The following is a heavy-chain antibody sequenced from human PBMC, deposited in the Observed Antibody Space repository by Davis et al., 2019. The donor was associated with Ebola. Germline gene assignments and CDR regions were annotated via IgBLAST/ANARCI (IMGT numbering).Heavy chain of an antibody. Sequence: GGSLRLSCKGSGYNFNNYWIGWVRQATGQGLEWMGWMNPNSGNTGYAQKFQGRVTITRNTSISTAYMELSRLRSDDTAVYYCARVNRPYDSSGYYHYWGQGTLVTVSS. CDR3: ARVNRPYDSSGYYHY. CDR1: GYNFNNYW. V-gene: IGHV1-8*03. D-gene: IGHD3-22*01. J-gene: IGHJ4*02. CDR2: MNPNSGNT.